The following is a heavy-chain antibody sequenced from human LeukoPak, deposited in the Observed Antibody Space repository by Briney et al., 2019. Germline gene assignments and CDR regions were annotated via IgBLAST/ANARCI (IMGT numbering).Heavy chain of an antibody. V-gene: IGHV4-59*08. Sequence: SGPTLVNPSETLSLTCTVSGGSISSYYWSWIRQPPGKGLEWIGYIYYSGSTYYNPSLKSRVTISVDTSKNQFSLKLSSVTAADTAVYYCARGRSLGYNWPLLKVYYFDYWGQGTLVTVSS. CDR3: ARGRSLGYNWPLLKVYYFDY. D-gene: IGHD1-20*01. CDR1: GGSISSYY. CDR2: IYYSGST. J-gene: IGHJ4*02.